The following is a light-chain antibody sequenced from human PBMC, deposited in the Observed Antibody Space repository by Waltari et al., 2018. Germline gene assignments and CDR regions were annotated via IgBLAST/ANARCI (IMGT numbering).Light chain of an antibody. CDR3: CSYAGRYTFDVV. CDR2: DVT. Sequence: QSALTQPRSVSGSPGQSVTISCTGTSSDVGDYNYVSWYQKHPDKAPKLMIYDVTKRPSGVLDRFSGSKSCNTASLTISGLQAEDEADYYCCSYAGRYTFDVVFGGGTKLTVL. J-gene: IGLJ2*01. V-gene: IGLV2-11*01. CDR1: SSDVGDYNY.